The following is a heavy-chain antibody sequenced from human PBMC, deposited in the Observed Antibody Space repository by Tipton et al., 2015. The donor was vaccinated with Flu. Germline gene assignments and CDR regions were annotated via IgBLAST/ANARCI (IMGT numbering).Heavy chain of an antibody. CDR2: VYHSGTA. CDR1: GDSINTGYY. J-gene: IGHJ5*02. V-gene: IGHV4-38-2*01. Sequence: TLSLTCAVSGDSINTGYYWAWIRQPPGKGLEWIASVYHSGTAYYNPSLKRRLTISMDPSKNQFSLTLSSVTAADTAVYYCASCFGGYDSGSGWFDPWGQGTLVTVSS. CDR3: ASCFGGYDSGSGWFDP. D-gene: IGHD3-22*01.